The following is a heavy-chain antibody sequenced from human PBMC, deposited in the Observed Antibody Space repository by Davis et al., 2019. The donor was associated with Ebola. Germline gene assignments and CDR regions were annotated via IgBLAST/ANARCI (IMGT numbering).Heavy chain of an antibody. CDR2: INYSGST. CDR1: GGSFSGYY. D-gene: IGHD2-2*01. Sequence: SETLSLTCAVYGGSFSGYYWSWIRQPPGKGLEWIGEINYSGSTNYNPSLKSRVTISVDTSKNQFSLKLSSVTAADTAVYYCARGRGVVPAVSRKWDYYYGMDVWGQGTTVTVSS. V-gene: IGHV4-34*01. CDR3: ARGRGVVPAVSRKWDYYYGMDV. J-gene: IGHJ6*02.